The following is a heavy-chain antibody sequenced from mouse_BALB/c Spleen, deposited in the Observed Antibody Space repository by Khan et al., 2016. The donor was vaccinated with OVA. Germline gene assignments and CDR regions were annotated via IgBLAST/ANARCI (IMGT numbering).Heavy chain of an antibody. CDR3: TRRGLYGIIAY. CDR2: INPSTGYT. CDR1: GYSFTTYW. Sequence: QVQLKESGAEVAKPGASVKMSCKASGYSFTTYWMHWVKQRPGQGLEWIGYINPSTGYTEFNQRFNDKATLTTDRSSSTAYMQLSSLTSEDSAVYDCTRRGLYGIIAYWGQGTLVTVSA. V-gene: IGHV1-7*01. J-gene: IGHJ3*01. D-gene: IGHD2-1*01.